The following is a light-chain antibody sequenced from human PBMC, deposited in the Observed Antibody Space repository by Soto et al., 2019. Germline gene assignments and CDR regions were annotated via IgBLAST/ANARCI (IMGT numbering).Light chain of an antibody. CDR3: CSYAGSDTMI. V-gene: IGLV2-23*01. CDR2: EAT. J-gene: IGLJ7*01. CDR1: SSDVGGYNY. Sequence: QSALTQPASVSGSPGQSIAISCTGTSSDVGGYNYVSWYQQLPGKAPKLMIYEATKRPSGVSNRFSGSKSGNTASLTISGLQAEDEAHYYCCSYAGSDTMIFGGGTQLTVL.